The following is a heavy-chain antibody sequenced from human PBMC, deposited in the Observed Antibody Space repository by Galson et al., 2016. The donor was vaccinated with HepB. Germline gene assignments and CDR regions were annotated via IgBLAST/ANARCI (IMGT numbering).Heavy chain of an antibody. J-gene: IGHJ6*02. Sequence: SLRLSCAASGFTFSNYALYWVRQAPGKGLEWVALISYYDGSNKHYADSVKGRFTISRDNSKNTLYLQMDSLRPEDTALYYCARARQKYQLLRVYAMDVWGQGTTVTVSS. D-gene: IGHD2-2*01. CDR1: GFTFSNYA. CDR2: ISYYDGSNK. CDR3: ARARQKYQLLRVYAMDV. V-gene: IGHV3-30*04.